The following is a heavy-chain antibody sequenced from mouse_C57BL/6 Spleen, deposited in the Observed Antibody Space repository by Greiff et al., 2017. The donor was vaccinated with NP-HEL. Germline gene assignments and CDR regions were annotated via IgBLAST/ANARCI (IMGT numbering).Heavy chain of an antibody. Sequence: EVKLMESGGGLVQPGGSMKLSCAASGFTFSDAWMDWVRQSPEKGLEWVAEIRNKANNHATYYAESVKGRFTISRDDSKSRVYLQMNSLRAEDTGIYYCTRGRLLRIFAYWGQGTLVTVSA. CDR2: IRNKANNHAT. V-gene: IGHV6-6*01. CDR1: GFTFSDAW. J-gene: IGHJ3*01. D-gene: IGHD2-3*01. CDR3: TRGRLLRIFAY.